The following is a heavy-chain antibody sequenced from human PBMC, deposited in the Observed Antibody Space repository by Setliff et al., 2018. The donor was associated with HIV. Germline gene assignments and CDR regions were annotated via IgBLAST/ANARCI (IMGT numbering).Heavy chain of an antibody. V-gene: IGHV4-4*07. CDR1: GDSISRHN. D-gene: IGHD3-16*01. Sequence: PSETLSLTCSVSGDSISRHNWSWIRRPAGKGLEWIGHVETIGSTNYNPSLRGRVTISRDTSKNQFSLKMTSVTATDTAVYFCARVTSAFFFLGAFDSWGPGTLVTVSS. CDR3: ARVTSAFFFLGAFDS. CDR2: VETIGST. J-gene: IGHJ4*02.